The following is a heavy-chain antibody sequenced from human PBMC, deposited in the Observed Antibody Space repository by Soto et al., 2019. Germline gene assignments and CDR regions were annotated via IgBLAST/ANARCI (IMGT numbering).Heavy chain of an antibody. D-gene: IGHD6-6*01. CDR3: ARVGSSSSRYYYYYGMDV. CDR2: ISAYNGNT. J-gene: IGHJ6*02. V-gene: IGHV1-18*01. Sequence: GASVKVSCKASGYTFTSYGISWVRRAPGQGLEWMGWISAYNGNTNYAQKLQGRVTMTTDTSTSTAYMELRSLRSDDTAVYYCARVGSSSSRYYYYYGMDVWGQGTTVTVSS. CDR1: GYTFTSYG.